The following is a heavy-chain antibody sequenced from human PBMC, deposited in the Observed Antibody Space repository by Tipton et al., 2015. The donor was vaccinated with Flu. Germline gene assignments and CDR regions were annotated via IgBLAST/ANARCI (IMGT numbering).Heavy chain of an antibody. V-gene: IGHV3-21*01. Sequence: SLRLSCAASGFTFSSYSMNWVRQAPGKGLEWVSSISSSSSYIHYADSVKGRFTISRDNAKNSLYLQMNSLRAEDTAVYYCARARDIVATIGVGGLYYFDYWGQGTLVTVSS. D-gene: IGHD5-12*01. CDR3: ARARDIVATIGVGGLYYFDY. CDR2: ISSSSSYI. CDR1: GFTFSSYS. J-gene: IGHJ4*02.